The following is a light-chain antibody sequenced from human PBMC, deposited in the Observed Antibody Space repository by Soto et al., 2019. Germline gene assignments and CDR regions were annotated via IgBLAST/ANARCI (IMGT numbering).Light chain of an antibody. Sequence: QSALAQPASVSGSPGQSMTISCTGTSRDIGAFNYVSWYQQHPGDAPKLLIFDVSDRPSGISVRFSASKSGNTASLTISGLQTEDEAHYFCSSYAATNTVLFGGGTKLTVL. CDR3: SSYAATNTVL. J-gene: IGLJ2*01. CDR1: SRDIGAFNY. CDR2: DVS. V-gene: IGLV2-14*03.